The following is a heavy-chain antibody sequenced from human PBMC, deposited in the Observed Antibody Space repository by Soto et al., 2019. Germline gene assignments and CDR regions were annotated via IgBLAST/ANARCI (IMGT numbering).Heavy chain of an antibody. CDR1: GFTFSSFA. CDR2: ISGSGGST. D-gene: IGHD2-15*01. Sequence: PGGSLRLSCAASGFTFSSFAMNWVRQAPGKGLEWVSGISGSGGSTKYADSVKGRFTISRDNSKNTLYLQMNSLRAEDTALYYCAKWEDIVVVVADYGMDVWGQGTTVTVSS. CDR3: AKWEDIVVVVADYGMDV. V-gene: IGHV3-23*01. J-gene: IGHJ6*02.